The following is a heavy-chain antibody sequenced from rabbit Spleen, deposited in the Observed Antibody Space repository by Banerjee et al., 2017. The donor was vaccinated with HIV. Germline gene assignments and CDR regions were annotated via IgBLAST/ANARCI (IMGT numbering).Heavy chain of an antibody. Sequence: KLVESGGGLVQPGGSLKLSCKASGFDFSRYYMSWVRQAPGKGLEWIGDIDPIFGIAVYASWVNGRFTISSHNAQNTLYLQLNSLTAADTATYFCVREVAGKFGLWGPGTLVTVS. CDR1: GFDFSRYY. V-gene: IGHV1S7*01. D-gene: IGHD4-1*01. CDR2: IDPIFGIA. CDR3: VREVAGKFGL. J-gene: IGHJ6*01.